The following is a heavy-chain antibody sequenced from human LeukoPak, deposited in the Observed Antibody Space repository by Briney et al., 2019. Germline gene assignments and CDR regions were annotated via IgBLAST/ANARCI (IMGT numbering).Heavy chain of an antibody. CDR1: TDSFSSHY. J-gene: IGHJ3*02. Sequence: SETLSLTCAVSTDSFSSHYWTWIRQSPGKGLEWIGYIPYIGSTNYNPSLKSRVTFSIDTSKNQFSLKLRSVTAADTAVYYCARDLVTVTKGFDIWGQGTMVSVSS. CDR3: ARDLVTVTKGFDI. CDR2: IPYIGST. D-gene: IGHD4-17*01. V-gene: IGHV4-59*11.